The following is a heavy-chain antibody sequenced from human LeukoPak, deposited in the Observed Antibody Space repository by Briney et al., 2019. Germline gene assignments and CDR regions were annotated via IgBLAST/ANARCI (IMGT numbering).Heavy chain of an antibody. V-gene: IGHV3-21*01. CDR1: GFTFSSYS. CDR3: ARGWKYCSGDSCRATPSSVYFDY. J-gene: IGHJ4*02. CDR2: ISSSSSYI. Sequence: GGSLRLSCAASGFTFSSYSMNWVRQAPGKGLEWVSSISSSSSYIYYADSVKGRFTISRDNAKNSLYLQMNSLRAEDTAVYYCARGWKYCSGDSCRATPSSVYFDYWGQGTLVTVSS. D-gene: IGHD2-15*01.